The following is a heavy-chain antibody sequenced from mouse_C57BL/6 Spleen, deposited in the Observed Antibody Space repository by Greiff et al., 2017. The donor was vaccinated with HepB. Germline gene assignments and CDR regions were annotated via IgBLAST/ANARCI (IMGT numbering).Heavy chain of an antibody. CDR2: IYPGSGST. CDR3: ARDTTVVDGYFDV. D-gene: IGHD1-1*01. J-gene: IGHJ1*03. Sequence: QVHVKQPGAELVKPGASVKMSCKASGYTFTSYWITWVKQRPGQGLEWIGDIYPGSGSTNYNEKFKSKATLTVDTSSSTAYMQLSSLTSEDSAVYYCARDTTVVDGYFDVWGTGTTVTVSS. CDR1: GYTFTSYW. V-gene: IGHV1-55*01.